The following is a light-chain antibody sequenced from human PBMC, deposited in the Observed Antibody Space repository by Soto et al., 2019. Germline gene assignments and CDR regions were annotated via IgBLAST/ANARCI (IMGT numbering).Light chain of an antibody. CDR3: CSYADGSTYV. Sequence: QSALTQPASVSGSPGQSITISCTGTISDVGSYNLVSWYQQHPGKAPKLMIYEDNKRPSGISNRFSGSKSGNTASLSISGLQAEDEADYYCCSYADGSTYVFGTGTKLTVL. J-gene: IGLJ1*01. CDR2: EDN. CDR1: ISDVGSYNL. V-gene: IGLV2-23*01.